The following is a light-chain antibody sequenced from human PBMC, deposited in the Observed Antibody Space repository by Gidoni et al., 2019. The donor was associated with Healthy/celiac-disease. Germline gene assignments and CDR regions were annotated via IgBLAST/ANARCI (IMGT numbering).Light chain of an antibody. J-gene: IGKJ1*01. Sequence: EIVMTQSPATLSVSPGERATLSCRASQSVSSNLAWYQKKPGQAPRLLISGASTRATGIPARFSGRGSGTEFTLTISSLQSEDFAVYYCQQYNNWLWTFGQGTKVEIK. V-gene: IGKV3-15*01. CDR3: QQYNNWLWT. CDR2: GAS. CDR1: QSVSSN.